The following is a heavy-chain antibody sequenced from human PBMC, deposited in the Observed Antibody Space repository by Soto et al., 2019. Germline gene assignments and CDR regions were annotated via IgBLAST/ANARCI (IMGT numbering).Heavy chain of an antibody. Sequence: SETLSLTCTVSGGSISSYYWSWIRQPAGKGLEWIGRIYTSVSTNYNPSLKSRVTMSVDTSKNQFSLKLSSVTAADTAVYYCARGTYYYDSSGYYPNYFDYWGQGTMVTVSS. CDR2: IYTSVST. D-gene: IGHD3-22*01. CDR1: GGSISSYY. CDR3: ARGTYYYDSSGYYPNYFDY. V-gene: IGHV4-4*07. J-gene: IGHJ4*02.